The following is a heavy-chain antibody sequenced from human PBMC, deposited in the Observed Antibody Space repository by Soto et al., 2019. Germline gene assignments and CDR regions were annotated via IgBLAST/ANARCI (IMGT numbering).Heavy chain of an antibody. J-gene: IGHJ6*02. V-gene: IGHV3-21*01. CDR1: GFTFISYS. D-gene: IGHD6-6*01. CDR2: ISSSSSYI. CDR3: ARAYSSSSYYYGMDV. Sequence: GGFLRLSCAASGFTFISYSINLVGQAPLKGLEWVSSISSSSSYIYYADSVKGRFTISRDNAKNSLYLQMNSLRAEDTAVYYCARAYSSSSYYYGMDVWGQGTTVTVSS.